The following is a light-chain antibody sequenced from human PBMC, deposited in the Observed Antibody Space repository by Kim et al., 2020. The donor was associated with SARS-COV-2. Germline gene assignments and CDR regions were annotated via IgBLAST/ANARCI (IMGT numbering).Light chain of an antibody. CDR3: QQYYSSPLT. CDR2: WAS. Sequence: ATINCKSSQSVLLSSNNKNYLAWYQQKPGQPPKLLIYWASTRESGVPDRFSGSGSGTDFTLSISSLQTDDVAVYYCQQYYSSPLTFGGGTKVDIK. J-gene: IGKJ4*01. V-gene: IGKV4-1*01. CDR1: QSVLLSSNNKNY.